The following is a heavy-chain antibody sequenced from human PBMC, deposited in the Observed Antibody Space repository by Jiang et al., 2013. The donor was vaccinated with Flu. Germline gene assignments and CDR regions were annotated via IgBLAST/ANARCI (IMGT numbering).Heavy chain of an antibody. D-gene: IGHD6-13*01. CDR3: ARRGGSSWPPTQHGAFDI. J-gene: IGHJ3*02. V-gene: IGHV5-51*01. Sequence: QLVESGAEVKKPGESLKISCKGSGYSFTSYWIGWVRQMPGKGLEWMGIIYPGDSDTRYSPSFQGQVTISADKSISTAYLQWSSLKASDTAMYYCARRGGSSWPPTQHGAFDIWGQGTMVTVSS. CDR2: IYPGDSDT. CDR1: GYSFTSYW.